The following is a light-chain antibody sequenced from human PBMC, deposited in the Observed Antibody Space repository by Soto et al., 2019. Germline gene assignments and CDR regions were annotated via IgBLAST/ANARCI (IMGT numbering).Light chain of an antibody. CDR3: QQRHMWPIT. CDR1: QSLFDSDDGTTY. CDR2: DAY. V-gene: IGKV2-40*01. J-gene: IGKJ5*01. Sequence: DIVMTQTPLSLPVTPGAPASISCRSSQSLFDSDDGTTYLDWYQQKPGQAPRLLIYDAYNRATGIPPRFSGSGSGTDFTLTISSLEPEDSAVYYCQQRHMWPITFGQGTRLEIK.